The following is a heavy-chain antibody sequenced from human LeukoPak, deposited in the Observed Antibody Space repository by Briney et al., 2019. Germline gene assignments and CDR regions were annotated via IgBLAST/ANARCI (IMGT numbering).Heavy chain of an antibody. CDR1: GFTFSDYA. J-gene: IGHJ3*02. D-gene: IGHD3-10*01. CDR2: LSSSSITI. V-gene: IGHV3-48*02. Sequence: GGSLRLSCAASGFTFSDYAMSWVRQAPGKGLEWLSYLSSSSITIYYADSVQGRFTISRDNAENSLHLQMNSLRDEDTAVYYCARYGSRRAFDIWGQGTMVTVSS. CDR3: ARYGSRRAFDI.